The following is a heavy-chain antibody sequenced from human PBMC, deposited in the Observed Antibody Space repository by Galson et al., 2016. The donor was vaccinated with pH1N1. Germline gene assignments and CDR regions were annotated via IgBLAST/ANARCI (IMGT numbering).Heavy chain of an antibody. V-gene: IGHV4-59*02. J-gene: IGHJ4*02. D-gene: IGHD1-26*01. CDR3: AKEGASRSAGYFES. CDR1: GGSVSNNY. Sequence: LSLTCTVSGGSVSNNYYSWIRQSPGKGLEWIAYIYYNGNTKYNPSLKSRVTISLDTSKNQVSLNLTSVTAADTAIYYCAKEGASRSAGYFESWGQGALVTVSS. CDR2: IYYNGNT.